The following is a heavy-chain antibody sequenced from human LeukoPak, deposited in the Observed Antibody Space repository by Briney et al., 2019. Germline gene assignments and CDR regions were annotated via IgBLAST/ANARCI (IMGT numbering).Heavy chain of an antibody. CDR1: DGSISSGGYY. D-gene: IGHD6-13*01. CDR2: INHSGST. CDR3: ATRIAAAGEGGFDY. J-gene: IGHJ4*02. V-gene: IGHV4-39*07. Sequence: PSETLSLTCTVSDGSISSGGYYWSWIRQPPGKGLEWIGEINHSGSTNYNPSLKSRVTISVDTSKNQFSLKLSSVTAADTAVYYCATRIAAAGEGGFDYWGQGTLVTVSS.